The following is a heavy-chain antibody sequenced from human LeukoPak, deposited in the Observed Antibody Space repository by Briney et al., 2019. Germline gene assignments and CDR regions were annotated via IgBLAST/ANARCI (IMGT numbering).Heavy chain of an antibody. CDR3: AREYCSGGSCYSRIPNWFDP. Sequence: SSETLSLTCTVSGGSISSYYWSWIRQPPGKGLEWIGYIYYSGSTNYNPSLKSRVTISVDTSKNQFSLKLSSVTAADTAVYYCAREYCSGGSCYSRIPNWFDPWGQGTLVTVSS. J-gene: IGHJ5*02. CDR1: GGSISSYY. D-gene: IGHD2-15*01. V-gene: IGHV4-59*01. CDR2: IYYSGST.